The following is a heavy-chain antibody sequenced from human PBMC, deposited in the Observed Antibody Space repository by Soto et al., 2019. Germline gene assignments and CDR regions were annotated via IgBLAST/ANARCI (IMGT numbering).Heavy chain of an antibody. CDR1: GFTVSNNY. V-gene: IGHV3-66*01. J-gene: IGHJ4*02. CDR3: AGTSSLDY. CDR2: IYSGGST. Sequence: DVQLVESGGGLVQPGGSLRLSCAASGFTVSNNYMTWVRQAPGQGLEWVSLIYSGGSTYYADSVKGRFTISRDNSKNTLYLQMNSLRAEDTAVYYCAGTSSLDYWGQGTLVTVSS. D-gene: IGHD3-10*01.